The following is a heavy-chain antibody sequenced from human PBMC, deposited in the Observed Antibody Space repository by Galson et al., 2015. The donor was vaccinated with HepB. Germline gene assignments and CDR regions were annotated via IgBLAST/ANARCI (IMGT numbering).Heavy chain of an antibody. J-gene: IGHJ4*01. CDR1: GFTFSSYS. D-gene: IGHD1-26*01. CDR3: ARLGANLLHY. Sequence: SLRLSCAASGFTFSSYSMNWVRQAPGKGLEWVSYISSSSSTIYYADSVKGRFTISRDNAKNSLYLQMNSLRAEDTAVYYCARLGANLLHYWGHGTLVTVSS. V-gene: IGHV3-48*01. CDR2: ISSSSSTI.